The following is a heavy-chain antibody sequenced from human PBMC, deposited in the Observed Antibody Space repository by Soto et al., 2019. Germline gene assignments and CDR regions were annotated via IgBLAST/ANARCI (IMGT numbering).Heavy chain of an antibody. CDR2: ISAYNGNT. CDR1: GYTFTSYG. V-gene: IGHV1-18*01. CDR3: ARETYIVVVPAAIYYYYGMDV. D-gene: IGHD2-2*01. Sequence: ASVKVSCKASGYTFTSYGISWVRQAPGQGLEWMGWISAYNGNTNYAQKLQGRVTMTTDTSTSTAYMELRSLRSDDTAVYYCARETYIVVVPAAIYYYYGMDVWGQGTTVTSP. J-gene: IGHJ6*02.